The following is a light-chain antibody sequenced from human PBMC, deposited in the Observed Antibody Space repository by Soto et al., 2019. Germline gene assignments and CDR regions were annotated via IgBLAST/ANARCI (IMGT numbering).Light chain of an antibody. V-gene: IGKV1-39*01. Sequence: DIQMTQSPSSLSASVGDRVTITCRASQSISYYLNWYQQKPGKAPKLLIYAASSLQSGVPSRFSGSGSGADFTLNIISLQPEDFSTYYCQQSYRSPPTFGQGTKVEIK. CDR1: QSISYY. CDR2: AAS. J-gene: IGKJ1*01. CDR3: QQSYRSPPT.